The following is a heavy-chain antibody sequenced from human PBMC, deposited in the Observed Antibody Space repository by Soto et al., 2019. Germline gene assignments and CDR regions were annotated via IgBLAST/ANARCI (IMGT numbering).Heavy chain of an antibody. CDR2: ISASGGST. V-gene: IGHV3-23*01. CDR3: AKTPYSSSWYYFDY. D-gene: IGHD6-13*01. CDR1: GFTFSSYA. J-gene: IGHJ4*02. Sequence: GGSLRLSCAASGFTFSSYAMSWVRQAPGKGLEWVSGISASGGSTDYTDSVKGRFTISRDNSKNTLYVQMNSLRAEDTAVYYCAKTPYSSSWYYFDYWGQGTPVTVSS.